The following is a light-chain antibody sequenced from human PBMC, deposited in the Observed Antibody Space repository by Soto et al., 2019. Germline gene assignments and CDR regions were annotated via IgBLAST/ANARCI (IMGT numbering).Light chain of an antibody. Sequence: DIVLTQSPATLSLSPGEGATLSCRASQSVSSSYIAWYQQRPGQTPSLLIYGASTRATGIPDRFSGSGSGTHFTLTISRLEPGDFAVYYCQHFGGTPFTFGQGTRLEIK. J-gene: IGKJ5*01. CDR1: QSVSSSY. CDR3: QHFGGTPFT. CDR2: GAS. V-gene: IGKV3-20*01.